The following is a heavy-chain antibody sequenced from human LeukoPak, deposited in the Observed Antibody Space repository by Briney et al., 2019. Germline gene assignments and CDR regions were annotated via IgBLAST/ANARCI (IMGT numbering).Heavy chain of an antibody. CDR3: ARERSSSWAEYFQH. CDR2: IYYSGST. Sequence: SETLSLTCTVSGGSISSSSYYWGWIRQPPGKGLEWIGSIYYSGSTYYNPSLKSRVTISVDTSKNQFSLKLSSVTAADTAVYYCARERSSSWAEYFQHWGQGTLVTVSS. J-gene: IGHJ1*01. V-gene: IGHV4-39*07. CDR1: GGSISSSSYY. D-gene: IGHD6-13*01.